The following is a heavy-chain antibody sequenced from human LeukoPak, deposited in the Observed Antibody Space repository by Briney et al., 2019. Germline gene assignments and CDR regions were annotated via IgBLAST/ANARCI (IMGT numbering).Heavy chain of an antibody. J-gene: IGHJ5*02. D-gene: IGHD6-13*01. CDR1: GGSISSYY. Sequence: SETLSLTCTVSGGSISSYYWSWIRRPPGKGLEWIGYIYYSGSTNYNPSLKSRVTISVDTSKNQFSLKLSSVTAADTAVYYCARVSAAGHWFDPWGQGTLVTVSS. CDR3: ARVSAAGHWFDP. V-gene: IGHV4-59*01. CDR2: IYYSGST.